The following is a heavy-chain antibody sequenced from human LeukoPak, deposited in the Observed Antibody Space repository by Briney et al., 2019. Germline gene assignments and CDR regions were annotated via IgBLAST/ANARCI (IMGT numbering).Heavy chain of an antibody. CDR1: GGSFSGYY. CDR3: ASIAVAGRVGWRYFDY. Sequence: PSETLSLTCAVYGGSFSGYYWSWIRQPPGKGLEWIGEINHSGSTNYNPSLKSRVTISVDTSKNQFSLKLSSVTAADTAVYYCASIAVAGRVGWRYFDYWGQGTLVTVSS. J-gene: IGHJ4*02. D-gene: IGHD6-19*01. CDR2: INHSGST. V-gene: IGHV4-34*01.